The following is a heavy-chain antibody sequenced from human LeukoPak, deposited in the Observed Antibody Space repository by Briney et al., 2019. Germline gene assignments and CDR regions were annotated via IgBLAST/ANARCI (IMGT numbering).Heavy chain of an antibody. V-gene: IGHV3-23*01. CDR3: AKAPPYRFCSSTSCPDYFDY. Sequence: GGSLRLSCAASGFTFSSYAMSWVRQAPGKGLEWVSAISGSGGSTYYADSVKGRFTISRDNSKNTPYLQMNSLRAEDTAVYYCAKAPPYRFCSSTSCPDYFDYWGQGTLVTVSS. D-gene: IGHD2-2*01. J-gene: IGHJ4*02. CDR2: ISGSGGST. CDR1: GFTFSSYA.